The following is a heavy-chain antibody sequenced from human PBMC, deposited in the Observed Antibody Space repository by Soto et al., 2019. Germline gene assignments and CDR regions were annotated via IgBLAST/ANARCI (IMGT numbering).Heavy chain of an antibody. J-gene: IGHJ4*02. V-gene: IGHV3-23*01. Sequence: GGSLRLSCATSGLNFNGYTMSWVRQAPGQGLEWVSGIAETGSSTYYADSVKGRFTTSRDNSENTLYLQVNNLRAEDTAIYYCAKPVYGSGSPDYWGQGTLVTVSS. CDR1: GLNFNGYT. CDR3: AKPVYGSGSPDY. D-gene: IGHD3-10*01. CDR2: IAETGSST.